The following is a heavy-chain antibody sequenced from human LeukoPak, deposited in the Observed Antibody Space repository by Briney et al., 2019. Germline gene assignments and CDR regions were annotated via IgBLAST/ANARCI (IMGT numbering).Heavy chain of an antibody. CDR1: GFTFSSYS. V-gene: IGHV3-48*02. CDR3: ARVRAGYYCDN. J-gene: IGHJ4*02. Sequence: GGSLRLSCAAFGFTFSSYSMNWVRQAPGKELEWLSYTTSSGGTIYYADSVKGRFTISRDNAKNSLYLQVNSLREEDTAVYYCARVRAGYYCDNWGQGTLVTVS. CDR2: TTSSGGTI.